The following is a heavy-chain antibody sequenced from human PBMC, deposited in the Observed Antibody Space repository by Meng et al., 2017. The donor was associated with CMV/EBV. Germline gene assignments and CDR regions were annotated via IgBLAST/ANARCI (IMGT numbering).Heavy chain of an antibody. D-gene: IGHD3/OR15-3a*01. Sequence: GGSLRLSCKGSGYSFTSYWIGWVRQMPGKGLEWMGIIYPGDSDTRYSPSLQGQVTISADKSISTAYLQWSSLKASDTAMYYCASRTRTHAFDIWGQGTMVTVSS. J-gene: IGHJ3*02. CDR2: IYPGDSDT. CDR1: GYSFTSYW. V-gene: IGHV5-51*01. CDR3: ASRTRTHAFDI.